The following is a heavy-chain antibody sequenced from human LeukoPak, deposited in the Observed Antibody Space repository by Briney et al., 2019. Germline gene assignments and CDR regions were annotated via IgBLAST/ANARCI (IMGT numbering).Heavy chain of an antibody. V-gene: IGHV3-23*01. CDR2: ISGSGGHT. D-gene: IGHD3-22*01. CDR3: AKFRYHSNDNNYLDFNY. J-gene: IGHJ4*02. CDR1: GFTFSSYA. Sequence: RGSLRLSCAASGFTFSSYAMGWVRQAPGKGPEWVSSISGSGGHTYFADSVKGRFTISRDNSKNTLDLQMNSLKVEDTAVYYCAKFRYHSNDNNYLDFNYWGQGTLVTVSS.